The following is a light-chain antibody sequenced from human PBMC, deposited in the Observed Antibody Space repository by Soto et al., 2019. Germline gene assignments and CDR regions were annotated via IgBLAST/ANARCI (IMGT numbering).Light chain of an antibody. J-gene: IGLJ2*01. CDR1: SSNIGSLYD. CDR3: QSYDSSLSASV. Sequence: QSVLTQPPSVSGAPGQRVTISCTGSSSNIGSLYDVHWYQQLPGTGPKLLIYDNSNRPSGVPDRFSGSKSGTSASLAITGLQAEDEADYYCQSYDSSLSASVFGGGTKVTVL. CDR2: DNS. V-gene: IGLV1-40*01.